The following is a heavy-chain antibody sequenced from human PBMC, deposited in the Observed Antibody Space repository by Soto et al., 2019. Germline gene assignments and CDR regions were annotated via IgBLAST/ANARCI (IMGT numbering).Heavy chain of an antibody. Sequence: PGGSLRLSCAASGFSFSDYYMSWVRQAPGKGLEWVGNIKGDGSETHYVDSMEGRFTISRDNAKNSLYLQMNSLRVEDTAVYYCARDPVTRVWGGGTKVTVS. D-gene: IGHD4-17*01. CDR2: IKGDGSET. J-gene: IGHJ6*02. CDR1: GFSFSDYY. CDR3: ARDPVTRV. V-gene: IGHV3-7*03.